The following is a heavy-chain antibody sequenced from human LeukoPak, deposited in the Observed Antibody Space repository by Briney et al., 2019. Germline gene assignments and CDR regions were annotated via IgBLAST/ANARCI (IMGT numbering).Heavy chain of an antibody. V-gene: IGHV4-59*01. CDR1: GGSISHYY. J-gene: IGHJ4*02. CDR3: ARDRGSAGGFYY. Sequence: SETLSLTCSVSGGSISHYYWSWIRQPPGKGLEWIGYIYYSGTTNYNPSLKSRVTISVDTSKNQFSLKLSSVTAADTAVYYCARDRGSAGGFYYWGQGTLVTVSS. D-gene: IGHD2-15*01. CDR2: IYYSGTT.